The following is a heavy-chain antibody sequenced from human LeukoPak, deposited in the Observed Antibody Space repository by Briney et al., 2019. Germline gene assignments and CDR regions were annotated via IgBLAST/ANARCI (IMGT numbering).Heavy chain of an antibody. Sequence: PSETLSLTCAVSGYSIRSGHYWGWIRQSPGKGLEWIGSINHSGITEYNPSLKSRVTLSVDTSKNQFSLQLRSVTAADRALYYCARSEDYIKEGFDYWGQGTQVTVSS. CDR1: GYSIRSGHY. CDR3: ARSEDYIKEGFDY. V-gene: IGHV4-38-2*01. CDR2: INHSGIT. J-gene: IGHJ4*02. D-gene: IGHD3-16*01.